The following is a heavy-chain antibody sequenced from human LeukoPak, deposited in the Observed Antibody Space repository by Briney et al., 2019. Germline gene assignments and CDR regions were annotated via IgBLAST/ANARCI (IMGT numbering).Heavy chain of an antibody. V-gene: IGHV1-18*01. Sequence: GASVKVSCKASGGTFSSYAISWLRQAPGQGLEWMGWISAYNGNTNYAQKLQGRVTMTTDTSTSTAYMELRSLRSDDTAVYYCARDSYSNYLLDYWGQGTLVTVSS. J-gene: IGHJ4*02. CDR2: ISAYNGNT. CDR3: ARDSYSNYLLDY. CDR1: GGTFSSYA. D-gene: IGHD4-11*01.